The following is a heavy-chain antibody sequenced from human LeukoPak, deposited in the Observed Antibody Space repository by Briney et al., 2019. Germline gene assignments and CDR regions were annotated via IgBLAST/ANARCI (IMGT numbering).Heavy chain of an antibody. J-gene: IGHJ4*02. CDR2: ISSSSSYI. CDR1: GFTFSTYS. CDR3: ARGELPPTGHY. V-gene: IGHV3-21*01. D-gene: IGHD1-26*01. Sequence: GGSLRLSCAASGFTFSTYSMNWVRQAPGKGLEWVSSISSSSSYIYYADSVKGRFTISRDNAKNSLYLQMNSLRAEDTAVYYCARGELPPTGHYWGQGTLVTVSS.